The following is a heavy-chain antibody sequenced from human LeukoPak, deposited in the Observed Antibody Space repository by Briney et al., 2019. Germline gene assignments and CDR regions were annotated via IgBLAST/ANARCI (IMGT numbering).Heavy chain of an antibody. V-gene: IGHV3-23*01. J-gene: IGHJ4*02. CDR3: AKDSFTIFGVVNYFDY. CDR2: ISGSGDST. CDR1: GFTFSSYA. Sequence: GGSLRLSCAASGFTFSSYAVSWVRQAPGKGLEWVSAISGSGDSTYYADSVKGRFTVSRDNFKNKLYLQMNSLRAEDTAVYYCAKDSFTIFGVVNYFDYWGQGTLVTVSS. D-gene: IGHD3-3*01.